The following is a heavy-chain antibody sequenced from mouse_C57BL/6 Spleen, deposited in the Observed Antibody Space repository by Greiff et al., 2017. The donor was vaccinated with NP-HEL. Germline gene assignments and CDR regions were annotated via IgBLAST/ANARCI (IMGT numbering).Heavy chain of an antibody. Sequence: EVQLVESGGGLVKPGGSLKLSCAASGFTFSDYGMHWVRQAPEKGLEWVAYISSGSSTIYYADTVKGRFTISRDNAKNTLFLQMTSLRSEDTAMYYCAKNWDDAMDYWGQGTSVTVSS. V-gene: IGHV5-17*01. CDR2: ISSGSSTI. CDR1: GFTFSDYG. CDR3: AKNWDDAMDY. J-gene: IGHJ4*01. D-gene: IGHD4-1*01.